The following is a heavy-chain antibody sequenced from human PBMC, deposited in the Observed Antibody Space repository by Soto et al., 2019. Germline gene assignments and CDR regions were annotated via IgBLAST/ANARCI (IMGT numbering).Heavy chain of an antibody. J-gene: IGHJ6*01. CDR3: ARGDSSSWCSVYGMYV. CDR1: GYTFTGYY. CDR2: INPNSGGT. D-gene: IGHD6-13*01. V-gene: IGHV1-2*04. Sequence: ASGKVSCKASGYTFTGYYMHWVRQAPGQGLEWMGWINPNSGGTNYAQKFQGWVTMTRDTSISTAYMELSRLRSDDTAVYYCARGDSSSWCSVYGMYVWGKGTTGSVSS.